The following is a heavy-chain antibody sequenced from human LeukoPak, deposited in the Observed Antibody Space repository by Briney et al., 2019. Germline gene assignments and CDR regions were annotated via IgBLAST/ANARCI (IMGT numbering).Heavy chain of an antibody. CDR2: INPSGSSA. V-gene: IGHV1-46*01. J-gene: IGHJ5*02. D-gene: IGHD3-10*01. Sequence: ASVKVSCKASGYSFTSYYMHWVRQAPGQGLEWMGFINPSGSSAAYAQKFQGRLTMTRDMFTSTDYMELSSLRSEDTAVYYCARGGWFGEFPGFDPWGQGTLVTVSS. CDR3: ARGGWFGEFPGFDP. CDR1: GYSFTSYY.